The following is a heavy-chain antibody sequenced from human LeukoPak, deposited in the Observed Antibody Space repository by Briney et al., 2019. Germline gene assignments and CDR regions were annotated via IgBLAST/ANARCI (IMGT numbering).Heavy chain of an antibody. V-gene: IGHV3-23*01. Sequence: GGSLRLSCAASGFTFSSYAMSWVRQAPGKGLEWVSAISGSGGSTYYADSVKGRFTISRDNSKNTLYLQMNSLRAEDTAVYYCAKDPWQRGSGSYLFDYWGQGTLVTVSS. CDR1: GFTFSSYA. CDR3: AKDPWQRGSGSYLFDY. CDR2: ISGSGGST. D-gene: IGHD3-10*01. J-gene: IGHJ4*02.